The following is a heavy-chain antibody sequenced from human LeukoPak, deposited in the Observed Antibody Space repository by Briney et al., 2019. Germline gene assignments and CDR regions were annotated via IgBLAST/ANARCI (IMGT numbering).Heavy chain of an antibody. CDR2: IIPILGIA. CDR3: ARGLDSSGVAFDI. Sequence: ASVKLSCKASGGTFNSYAISWVRQAPGQGLEWMGRIIPILGIANYAQKFQGRVTITADKSTSTAYMELSSLRSEDTAVYYCARGLDSSGVAFDIWGQGTMVTVSS. D-gene: IGHD3-22*01. J-gene: IGHJ3*02. V-gene: IGHV1-69*04. CDR1: GGTFNSYA.